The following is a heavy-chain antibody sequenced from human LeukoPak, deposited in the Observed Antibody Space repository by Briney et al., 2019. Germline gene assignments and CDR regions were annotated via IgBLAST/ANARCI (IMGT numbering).Heavy chain of an antibody. CDR1: GYTFSNHY. D-gene: IGHD4-17*01. Sequence: ASVKVSCKASGYTFSNHYMHWLRQAPAQGLEWMGIINPSGGYTSFAQKFQDRVTMTRDTSTSTVYMQLSSLRSEDTAVYYCARGGDYVGGNFDFWGQGALVTVSS. V-gene: IGHV1-46*01. CDR3: ARGGDYVGGNFDF. CDR2: INPSGGYT. J-gene: IGHJ4*02.